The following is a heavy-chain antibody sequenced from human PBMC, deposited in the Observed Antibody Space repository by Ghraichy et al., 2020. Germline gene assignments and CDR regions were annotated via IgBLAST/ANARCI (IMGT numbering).Heavy chain of an antibody. CDR3: AREWKGFWTGTHYYYYYMDV. CDR1: DGSISTDLHY. CDR2: VYSSGDS. J-gene: IGHJ6*03. V-gene: IGHV4-61*02. Sequence: SETLSLTCSVLDGSISTDLHYWSWIRQPAGKAPEWIGRVYSSGDSDYNPSLRSRVTISLDTSKDQFSLRLTSVTAADTAVYYCAREWKGFWTGTHYYYYYMDVWGEGTTVTVSS. D-gene: IGHD3/OR15-3a*01.